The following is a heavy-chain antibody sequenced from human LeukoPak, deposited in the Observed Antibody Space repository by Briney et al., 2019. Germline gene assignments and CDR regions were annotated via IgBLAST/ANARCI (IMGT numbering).Heavy chain of an antibody. CDR2: ISYDGSNK. D-gene: IGHD4-23*01. V-gene: IGHV3-30-3*01. Sequence: GRSLRLSCAASGFTFSSYAMHWVRQAPGKGLEWVAVISYDGSNKYYADSVKGRFTISRDNSKNTLYLQMNSLRAEDTAVYYCFAGSYGGNDYWGQGTLATVSS. CDR3: FAGSYGGNDY. CDR1: GFTFSSYA. J-gene: IGHJ1*01.